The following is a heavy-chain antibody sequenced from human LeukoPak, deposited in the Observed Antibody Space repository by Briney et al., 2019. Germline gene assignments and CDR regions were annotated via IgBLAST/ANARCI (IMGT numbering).Heavy chain of an antibody. CDR1: GFTFSNYT. Sequence: PGGSLRLSCAASGFTFSNYTMDWVRQAPGKGLEWVSSIRSSSSYIYYADSVKGRFTISRDNAKNSLYLQMNSPRAEDTAVYYCAKDLEDIVVVPAALDPWGQGTLVTVSS. D-gene: IGHD2-2*01. CDR3: AKDLEDIVVVPAALDP. V-gene: IGHV3-21*01. J-gene: IGHJ5*02. CDR2: IRSSSSYI.